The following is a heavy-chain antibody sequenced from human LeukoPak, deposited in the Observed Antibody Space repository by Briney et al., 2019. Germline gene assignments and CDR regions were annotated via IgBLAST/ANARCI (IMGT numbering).Heavy chain of an antibody. V-gene: IGHV3-74*01. Sequence: GGSLRLFCAASGFTFSRYWMHWVRQAPGKGLEWVSYSDTEGSMTSYADSVKGRFTISRDNAKNTLYLEMHSLRVEDTAIYYCAREGSYLNSGGSYYLHWLDPWGQGTLVTVSS. J-gene: IGHJ5*02. D-gene: IGHD3-22*01. CDR1: GFTFSRYW. CDR3: AREGSYLNSGGSYYLHWLDP. CDR2: SDTEGSMT.